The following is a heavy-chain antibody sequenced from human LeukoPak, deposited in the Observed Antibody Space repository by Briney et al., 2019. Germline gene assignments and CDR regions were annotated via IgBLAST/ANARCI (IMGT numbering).Heavy chain of an antibody. CDR2: ISSSSSYI. V-gene: IGHV3-21*01. CDR3: ARDRSSWYHCFDY. J-gene: IGHJ4*02. Sequence: GGSLRLSCAASGFTFSSYSMNWVRQAPGKGLEWVSSISSSSSYIYYADSVKGQFTIPRDNAKNSLYLQMNSLRAEDTAVYYCARDRSSWYHCFDYWGQGTLVTVSS. CDR1: GFTFSSYS. D-gene: IGHD6-13*01.